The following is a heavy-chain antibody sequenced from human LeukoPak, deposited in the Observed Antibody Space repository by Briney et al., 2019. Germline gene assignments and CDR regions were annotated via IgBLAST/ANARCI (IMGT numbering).Heavy chain of an antibody. CDR3: AKGERAFDI. CDR2: ISFDGSNK. J-gene: IGHJ3*02. Sequence: GGSLRLSCAASGFTFSSYGMHGVRQAPAKGLEWVAVISFDGSNKYYADSVKGRFTISRDNSKNTLYLQMNSLRAEDTAVYYCAKGERAFDIWGQGTMVTVSS. CDR1: GFTFSSYG. V-gene: IGHV3-30*18.